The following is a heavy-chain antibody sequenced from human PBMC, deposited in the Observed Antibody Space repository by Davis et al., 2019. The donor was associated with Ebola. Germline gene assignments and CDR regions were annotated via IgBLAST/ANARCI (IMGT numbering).Heavy chain of an antibody. CDR1: GYTFTSYD. CDR2: MNPNSGNT. D-gene: IGHD5-12*01. V-gene: IGHV1-8*01. CDR3: ARDRFRGLRAIDY. J-gene: IGHJ4*02. Sequence: ASVKVSCKASGYTFTSYDINWVRQATGQGLEWMGWMNPNSGNTGYAQKFQGRVTMTTDTSTSTAYMELRSLRSDDTAVYYCARDRFRGLRAIDYWGQGTLVTVSS.